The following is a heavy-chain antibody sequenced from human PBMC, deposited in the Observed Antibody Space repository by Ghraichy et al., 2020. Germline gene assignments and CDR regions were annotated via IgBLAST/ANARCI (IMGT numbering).Heavy chain of an antibody. J-gene: IGHJ4*02. CDR2: IKSKTDGGTT. V-gene: IGHV3-15*01. CDR3: TTGPKFVVVVAATDY. CDR1: GFTFSNAW. D-gene: IGHD2-15*01. Sequence: GGSLRLSCAASGFTFSNAWMSWVRQAPGKGLEWVGRIKSKTDGGTTDYAAPVKGRFTISRDDSKNTLYLQMNSLKTEDTAVYYCTTGPKFVVVVAATDYWGQGTLVTVSS.